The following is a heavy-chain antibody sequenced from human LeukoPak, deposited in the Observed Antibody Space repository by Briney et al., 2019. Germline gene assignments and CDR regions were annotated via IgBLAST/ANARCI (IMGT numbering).Heavy chain of an antibody. D-gene: IGHD6-19*01. J-gene: IGHJ4*02. V-gene: IGHV3-23*01. CDR1: GFTFSSYA. CDR3: ARPPSTSAWSNSVDD. CDR2: ISGSGGNT. Sequence: QPGGSLRLSCSASGFTFSSYAMAWVRQAPGTGLGWVSAISGSGGNTYYADSVQGRFTISRDNAKNSLYLQMGSLRAEDTAVYYCARPPSTSAWSNSVDDWGQGTLVTVSS.